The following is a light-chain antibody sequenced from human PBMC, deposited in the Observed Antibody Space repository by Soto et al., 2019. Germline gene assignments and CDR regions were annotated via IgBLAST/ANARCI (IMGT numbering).Light chain of an antibody. Sequence: QSALTQPAFVSGSLGQSITMSCTGSSSDIGHYKFVSWYQQHPGKAPRLIIYEVANRPSGVSNRFSGSKSGNTASLTISGLQADDEGEYYCTSDTPISRLFGGGTKLTVL. CDR3: TSDTPISRL. V-gene: IGLV2-14*01. J-gene: IGLJ3*02. CDR1: SSDIGHYKF. CDR2: EVA.